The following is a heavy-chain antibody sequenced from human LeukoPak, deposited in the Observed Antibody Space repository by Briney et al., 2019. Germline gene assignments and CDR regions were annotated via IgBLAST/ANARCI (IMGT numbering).Heavy chain of an antibody. CDR3: ARQEYYDFWSGENYFDY. V-gene: IGHV3-48*04. J-gene: IGHJ4*02. CDR1: GFTFSSYS. Sequence: PGGSLRLSCAASGFTFSSYSMNWVRQAPGKGLEWVSYISSSSSTIYYADSVKGRFTISRDNAKNSLYLQMNSLRAEDTAVYYCARQEYYDFWSGENYFDYWGQGTLVTVSS. CDR2: ISSSSSTI. D-gene: IGHD3-3*01.